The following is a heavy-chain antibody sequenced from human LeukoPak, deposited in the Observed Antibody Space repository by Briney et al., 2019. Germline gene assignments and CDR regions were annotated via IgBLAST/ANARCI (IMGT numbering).Heavy chain of an antibody. CDR2: ISYDGSNK. Sequence: PGGSLRLSCAASGFTFSSYAMHWVRQAPGKGLEWVAVISYDGSNKYYADSVKGRFTISRDNSKNTLYLQMNSLRAEDTAVYYCARCSYGSGSYCSLGYWGQGTLVTVSS. CDR3: ARCSYGSGSYCSLGY. V-gene: IGHV3-30*04. D-gene: IGHD3-10*01. J-gene: IGHJ4*02. CDR1: GFTFSSYA.